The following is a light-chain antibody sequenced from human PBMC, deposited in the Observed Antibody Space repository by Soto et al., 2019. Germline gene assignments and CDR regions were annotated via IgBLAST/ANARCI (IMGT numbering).Light chain of an antibody. Sequence: QSALTQPASVSGSPGQSITISCVGTSSDVGRYTYVSWYQQYPGKPPKLIIYDVYNRPSGVSNRFSGSKSGNTASLTISGLQAEDEADYYCTSYTSASTPYVFGSGTKLTVL. CDR2: DVY. CDR3: TSYTSASTPYV. V-gene: IGLV2-14*01. CDR1: SSDVGRYTY. J-gene: IGLJ1*01.